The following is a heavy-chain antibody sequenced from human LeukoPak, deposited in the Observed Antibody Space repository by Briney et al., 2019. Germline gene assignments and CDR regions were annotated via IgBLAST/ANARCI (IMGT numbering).Heavy chain of an antibody. D-gene: IGHD3-22*01. V-gene: IGHV4-38-2*02. J-gene: IGHJ4*02. Sequence: SSETLSLTCTVSGYSISSGYYWGRIRQPPGKGLEWIGEINHSGSTNYNPSLKSRVTISVDTSKNKFSLRLSSMTAADTAVYFCARPGNYYDSSGVGIYFHYWGQGSLVTVSS. CDR3: ARPGNYYDSSGVGIYFHY. CDR1: GYSISSGYY. CDR2: INHSGST.